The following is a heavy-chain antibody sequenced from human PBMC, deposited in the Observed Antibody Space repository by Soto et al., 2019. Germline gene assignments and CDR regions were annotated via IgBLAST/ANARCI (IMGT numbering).Heavy chain of an antibody. D-gene: IGHD4-17*01. CDR3: ARADYGTFDN. CDR2: ISSNGGST. Sequence: EVQLLESGGGLAQPGGSLRLSCSASGFIFRNYNMHWVRQAPGKGLEYVSGISSNGGSTFYADSVKGRFSISRDNSKNTLHLQMGSLRPEDMGTYYCARADYGTFDNWGQGTLVAVSS. J-gene: IGHJ4*02. CDR1: GFIFRNYN. V-gene: IGHV3-64*07.